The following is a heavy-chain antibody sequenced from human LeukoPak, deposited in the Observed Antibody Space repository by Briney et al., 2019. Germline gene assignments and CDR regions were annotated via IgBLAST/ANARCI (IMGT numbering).Heavy chain of an antibody. V-gene: IGHV4-39*01. D-gene: IGHD6-25*01. CDR1: GGSISSSGYY. Sequence: PSETLSLTCTVCGGSISSSGYYWNWVRQPPGKGLEWIGSISYSGSTSSNPSLHSRLSISVHTCQNQFSLKVNSVTAEDTAVYYCAGRGAATSPGHYWGEGTLVTVSS. CDR2: ISYSGST. CDR3: AGRGAATSPGHY. J-gene: IGHJ4*02.